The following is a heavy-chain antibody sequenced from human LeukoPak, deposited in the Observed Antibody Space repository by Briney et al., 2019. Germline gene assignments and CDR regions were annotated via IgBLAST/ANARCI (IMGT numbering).Heavy chain of an antibody. V-gene: IGHV3-21*01. Sequence: GGSLRLSCAASGFTFSSYNMQWVRQPPGKGLEWVSCIHSSTIYKYFADSLKGRFIISRDNTKNSLYLQMNGLRAEDTAVYYRARAANNSDAFDVWGQGTMVTVSS. CDR1: GFTFSSYN. D-gene: IGHD1-20*01. J-gene: IGHJ3*01. CDR2: IHSSTIYK. CDR3: ARAANNSDAFDV.